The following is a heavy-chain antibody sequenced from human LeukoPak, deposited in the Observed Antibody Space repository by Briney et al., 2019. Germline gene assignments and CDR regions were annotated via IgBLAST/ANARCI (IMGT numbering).Heavy chain of an antibody. J-gene: IGHJ4*02. CDR2: VDPNSGGS. CDR1: GYTFTDYY. D-gene: IGHD3-16*02. CDR3: AGWAHSLFPARQYYFDY. Sequence: ASLKVSCKASGYTFTDYYIHWVRQARGQGLAWMGWVDPNSGGSNYAQTLQGRITMTRDTSISTAYMDLSRLRSDDTAMYYCAGWAHSLFPARQYYFDYWGQGTLVTVSS. V-gene: IGHV1-2*02.